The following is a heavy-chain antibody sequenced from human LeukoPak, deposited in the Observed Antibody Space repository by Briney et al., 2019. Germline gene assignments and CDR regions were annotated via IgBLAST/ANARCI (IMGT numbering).Heavy chain of an antibody. CDR2: INPNSGDT. D-gene: IGHD5-12*01. Sequence: ASVKVSCKASGYTFTGYYIHWVRQAPGQGLEWMGWINPNSGDTNYAQKFQGRVAMTSDTSSSTAHMELNRLECGDTAVYYCARGGDGFAYWGQGTLVIVSS. J-gene: IGHJ4*02. V-gene: IGHV1-2*02. CDR3: ARGGDGFAY. CDR1: GYTFTGYY.